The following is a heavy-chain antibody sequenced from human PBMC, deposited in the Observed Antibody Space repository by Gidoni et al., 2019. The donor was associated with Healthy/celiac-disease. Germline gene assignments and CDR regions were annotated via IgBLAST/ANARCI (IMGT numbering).Heavy chain of an antibody. CDR3: ARVGVSPTGGRFDP. J-gene: IGHJ5*02. D-gene: IGHD7-27*01. Sequence: QVQLQESGPGLVKPSETLSLTCTVPGGSISSYYWSWIRQPPGKGLEWIGYIYYSGSTNYNPSLKSRVTISVDTSKNQFSLKLSSVTAADTAVYYCARVGVSPTGGRFDPWGQGTLVTVSS. CDR2: IYYSGST. CDR1: GGSISSYY. V-gene: IGHV4-59*01.